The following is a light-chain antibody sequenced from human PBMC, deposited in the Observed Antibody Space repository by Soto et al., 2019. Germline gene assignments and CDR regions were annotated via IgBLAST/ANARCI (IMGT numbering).Light chain of an antibody. CDR1: SSNVGTNH. CDR2: STN. Sequence: QSVLTQPPSASGTPGQRVTISCSGSSSNVGTNHVNWYQQLPGTAPKLLIYSTNQRPSGVPDRFSGSKSGTSASLAISGLQSEDEAEYFCAVWIGSLNTVVFGGGTKLTVL. CDR3: AVWIGSLNTVV. V-gene: IGLV1-44*01. J-gene: IGLJ2*01.